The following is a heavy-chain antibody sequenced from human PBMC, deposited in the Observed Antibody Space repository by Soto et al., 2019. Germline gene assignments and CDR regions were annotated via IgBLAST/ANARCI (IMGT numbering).Heavy chain of an antibody. CDR1: GYSFTRYG. D-gene: IGHD2-2*03. Sequence: QVQLVQSRAEVKNPGASVKVSCKASGYSFTRYGIAWARPAPGQGLEWMGWINTYNGNTNYPQNLQGIVTLTTETSTSTAYMELTSLRSNDTAIYYCAMVDVDVTPSPQDVWGQGTTVIVSS. J-gene: IGHJ6*02. CDR3: AMVDVDVTPSPQDV. V-gene: IGHV1-18*01. CDR2: INTYNGNT.